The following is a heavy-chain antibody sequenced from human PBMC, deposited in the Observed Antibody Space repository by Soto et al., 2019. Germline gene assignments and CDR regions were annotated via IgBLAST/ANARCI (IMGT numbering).Heavy chain of an antibody. CDR2: ISYDGSNK. D-gene: IGHD6-13*01. Sequence: QVQLVESGGGVVQPGRSLRLSCAASGFTFSSYAMHWVRQAPGKGLEWVAVISYDGSNKYYADSVKGRFTISRDNSKNTLYLQKNSLRAEDKAVYYCARDSSQYSSSWLYYYYYGMDVWGQGTTVTVSS. J-gene: IGHJ6*02. CDR1: GFTFSSYA. CDR3: ARDSSQYSSSWLYYYYYGMDV. V-gene: IGHV3-30-3*01.